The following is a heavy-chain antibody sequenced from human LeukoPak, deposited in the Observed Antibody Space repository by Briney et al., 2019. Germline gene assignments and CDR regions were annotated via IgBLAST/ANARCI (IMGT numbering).Heavy chain of an antibody. CDR3: ATGYCSGGSCYSDPYFDY. Sequence: ASVKVSSKASGYTFTGYYMHWVRQAPGQGLEWMGRINPNSGGTNYAQKFQGRVTMTRDTSISTAYMELSRLRSDDTAVYYCATGYCSGGSCYSDPYFDYWGQGTLVTVSS. CDR2: INPNSGGT. J-gene: IGHJ4*02. V-gene: IGHV1-2*06. CDR1: GYTFTGYY. D-gene: IGHD2-15*01.